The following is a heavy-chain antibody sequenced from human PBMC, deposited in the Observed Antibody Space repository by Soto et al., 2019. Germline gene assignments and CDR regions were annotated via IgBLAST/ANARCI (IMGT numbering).Heavy chain of an antibody. D-gene: IGHD3-16*02. CDR3: ASSTSRSYRYLAFVW. V-gene: IGHV3-9*01. J-gene: IGHJ4*02. CDR2: ISWNSGSI. Sequence: PGGSPRLSCAASGFTFDDYAMHWVRQAPGKGLEWVSGISWNSGSIGYADSVKGRFTISRDNAKNSLYLQMNSLRAEDTALYYCASSTSRSYRYLAFVWWGQGTLVTVSS. CDR1: GFTFDDYA.